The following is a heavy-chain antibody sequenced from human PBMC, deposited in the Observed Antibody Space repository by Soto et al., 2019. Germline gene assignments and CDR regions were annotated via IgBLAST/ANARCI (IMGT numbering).Heavy chain of an antibody. Sequence: QVQLVESGGGVVQPGRSLRLSCAASGFTFSSYGMHWVRQAPGKGLEWVAVISYDGSNKYYADSVKGRFTISRDNSKNTLYLQMNSLRAEATAVYYCAKETGGYYYYYGMDVWGQVTTVTVSS. CDR3: AKETGGYYYYYGMDV. V-gene: IGHV3-30*18. CDR1: GFTFSSYG. D-gene: IGHD1-1*01. J-gene: IGHJ6*02. CDR2: ISYDGSNK.